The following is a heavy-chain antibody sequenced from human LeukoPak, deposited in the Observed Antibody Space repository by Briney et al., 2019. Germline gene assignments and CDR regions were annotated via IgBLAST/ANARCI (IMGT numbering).Heavy chain of an antibody. V-gene: IGHV3-21*01. CDR1: GFTFSSYS. Sequence: GGSLRLSCAASGFTFSSYSMNWVRQAPGKGLEWVSSISSSSSYIYYADLVKGRFTISRDNAKNSLYLQMNSLRAEDTAVYYCARMTAAGDYWGQDPLVTVSS. CDR2: ISSSSSYI. D-gene: IGHD6-13*01. J-gene: IGHJ4*02. CDR3: ARMTAAGDY.